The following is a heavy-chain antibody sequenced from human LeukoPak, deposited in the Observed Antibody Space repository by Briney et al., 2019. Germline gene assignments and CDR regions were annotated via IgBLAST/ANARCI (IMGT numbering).Heavy chain of an antibody. CDR1: GYTLTELS. J-gene: IGHJ4*02. Sequence: ASVKVSCKVSGYTLTELSMHWVRQAPGKGLEWMGGFDPEDGETIYAQKFQGRVTMTEDTSTDTAYMELSSLRSEDTAVYYCATDIVYPRGTAAGTDDYNYWGQGTLVTVSS. D-gene: IGHD6-13*01. CDR3: ATDIVYPRGTAAGTDDYNY. CDR2: FDPEDGET. V-gene: IGHV1-24*01.